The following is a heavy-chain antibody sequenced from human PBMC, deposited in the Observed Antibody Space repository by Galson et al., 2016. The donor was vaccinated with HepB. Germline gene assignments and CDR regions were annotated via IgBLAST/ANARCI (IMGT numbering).Heavy chain of an antibody. J-gene: IGHJ4*02. Sequence: QSGAEVKKPGESLKISCKGSGYTFNSYWIGWVRQMPGKGLEWMGIIYPDDSDTTYSPSFQGQVTISADRSISTAYLQWSSLKASDTAMYYCASSVGVAGLDYWGQGTLVTVSS. CDR3: ASSVGVAGLDY. D-gene: IGHD6-19*01. V-gene: IGHV5-51*01. CDR2: IYPDDSDT. CDR1: GYTFNSYW.